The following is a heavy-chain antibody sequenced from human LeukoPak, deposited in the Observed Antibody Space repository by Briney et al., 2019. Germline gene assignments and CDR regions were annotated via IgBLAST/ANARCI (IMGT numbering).Heavy chain of an antibody. J-gene: IGHJ4*02. CDR3: AKDAGYSYGLKHFDY. CDR1: GFTFSSYS. D-gene: IGHD5-18*01. CDR2: ISSSSSYI. V-gene: IGHV3-21*04. Sequence: PGGSLRLSCAASGFTFSSYSMNWVRQAPGKGLEWVSSISSSSSYIYYADSVKGRFTISRDNAKNSLYLQMNSLRAEDTALYYCAKDAGYSYGLKHFDYWGQGTLVTVSS.